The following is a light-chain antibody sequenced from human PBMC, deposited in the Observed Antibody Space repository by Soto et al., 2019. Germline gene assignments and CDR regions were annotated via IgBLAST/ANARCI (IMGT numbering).Light chain of an antibody. V-gene: IGKV3-20*01. Sequence: EIVLTQSPGTLSLSPGERATLSCRASHSVTSSYLAWYQQKPGRAPRLLIYGASSRATGIPDRFSGSGSGTDFPLTISRLEPEDFAVYYCPQYGGSPPITFGQGTRLEIK. CDR3: PQYGGSPPIT. CDR1: HSVTSSY. CDR2: GAS. J-gene: IGKJ5*01.